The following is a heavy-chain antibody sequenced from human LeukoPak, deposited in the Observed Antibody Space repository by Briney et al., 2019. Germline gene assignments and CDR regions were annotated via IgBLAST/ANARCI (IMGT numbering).Heavy chain of an antibody. V-gene: IGHV3-7*01. J-gene: IGHJ4*02. CDR1: GFTFSSYW. D-gene: IGHD5-18*01. CDR3: AKAQRRLAMANIDY. Sequence: PGGSLRLSCATSGFTFSSYWMSWVRQAPGKGLEWVANIKQDGSEKYYVDSVKGRFTISRDNSKNTLYLQMNSLRAEDTAVYYCAKAQRRLAMANIDYWGQGTLVTVSS. CDR2: IKQDGSEK.